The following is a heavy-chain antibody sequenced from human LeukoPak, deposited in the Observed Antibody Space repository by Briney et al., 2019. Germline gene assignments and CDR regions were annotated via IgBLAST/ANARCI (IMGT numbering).Heavy chain of an antibody. CDR1: GFTFSSYA. Sequence: GGSLRLSCAASGFTFSSYAMHWVRQAPGKGLEWVAVISYDGSNKYYADSVKGRFTISRDNAKNSLYLQMNSLRAEDTAIYYCAKLLMSTEYYFDSWGQGTLVTVSS. CDR3: AKLLMSTEYYFDS. CDR2: ISYDGSNK. D-gene: IGHD2-8*01. J-gene: IGHJ4*02. V-gene: IGHV3-30-3*02.